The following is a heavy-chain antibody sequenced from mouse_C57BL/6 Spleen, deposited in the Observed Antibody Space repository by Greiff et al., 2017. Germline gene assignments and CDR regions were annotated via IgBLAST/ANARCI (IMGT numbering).Heavy chain of an antibody. CDR1: GYAFSSSW. CDR2: IYPGDGDT. CDR3: ARGGNYEGFAY. V-gene: IGHV1-82*01. D-gene: IGHD2-1*01. Sequence: QVHVKQSGPELVKPGASVKISCKASGYAFSSSWMNWVKQRPGKGLEWIGRIYPGDGDTNYNGKFKGKATLTADKSSSTAYRQLSSLTSEDSAGYFCARGGNYEGFAYWGQGTLVTVSA. J-gene: IGHJ3*01.